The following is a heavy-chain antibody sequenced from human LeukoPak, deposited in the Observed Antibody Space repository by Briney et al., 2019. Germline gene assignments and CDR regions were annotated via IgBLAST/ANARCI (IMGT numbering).Heavy chain of an antibody. CDR2: IIPILGIA. D-gene: IGHD2-2*01. V-gene: IGHV1-69*04. Sequence: SVKVSCKASGGTFSSYAISWVRRAPGQGLEWMGRIIPILGIANYAQKFQGRVTITADKSTSTAYMELSSLRSEDTAVYYCARNPPTSSYYYYYGMDVWGQGTTVTVSS. CDR1: GGTFSSYA. CDR3: ARNPPTSSYYYYYGMDV. J-gene: IGHJ6*02.